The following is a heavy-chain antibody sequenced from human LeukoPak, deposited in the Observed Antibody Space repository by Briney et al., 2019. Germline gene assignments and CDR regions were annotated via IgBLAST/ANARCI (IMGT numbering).Heavy chain of an antibody. V-gene: IGHV1-8*01. CDR3: AGSIPPYCCGVYGMDV. Sequence: GASVKVSCKASGYTFTSYDINWVRQATGQGLEWMGWMNPNSGNTGYAQKFQGRVTMTRNTSICTAYMELSSLRSEDTAVYYCAGSIPPYCCGVYGMDVWGQGTTVTVSS. CDR1: GYTFTSYD. CDR2: MNPNSGNT. D-gene: IGHD2-21*01. J-gene: IGHJ6*01.